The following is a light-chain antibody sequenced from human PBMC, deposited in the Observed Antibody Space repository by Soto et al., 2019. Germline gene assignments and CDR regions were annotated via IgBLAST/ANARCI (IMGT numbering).Light chain of an antibody. CDR2: GDN. Sequence: QSVLTQPPSVSAFRGQNVTISCSGSSTNIWGNSVSWYQQHPRTAPKHLIYGDNKRPSGIPDRFSGSKSGTSATLGITGFQTGDEADYYCGSWDSSLSAYVFGNGTKVTGL. CDR1: STNIWGNS. CDR3: GSWDSSLSAYV. J-gene: IGLJ1*01. V-gene: IGLV1-51*01.